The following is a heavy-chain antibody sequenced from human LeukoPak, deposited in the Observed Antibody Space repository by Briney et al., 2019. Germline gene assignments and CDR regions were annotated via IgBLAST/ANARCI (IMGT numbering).Heavy chain of an antibody. CDR1: GFTFSSYA. CDR2: VKSKTDGGTT. V-gene: IGHV3-15*07. CDR3: TTVVPDYDFWSGYSEAYYFDY. D-gene: IGHD3-3*01. Sequence: GGSLRLSCAASGFTFSSYAIHWVRQAPGKGLEWVGRVKSKTDGGTTDYAAPVKGRFTTSRDDSKNTLYLQMNNLKNEDTAVYYCTTVVPDYDFWSGYSEAYYFDYWGQGTLVTVSS. J-gene: IGHJ4*02.